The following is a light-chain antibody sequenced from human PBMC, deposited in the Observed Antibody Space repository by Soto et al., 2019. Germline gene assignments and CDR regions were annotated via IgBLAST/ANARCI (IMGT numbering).Light chain of an antibody. J-gene: IGKJ5*01. CDR1: QSAGTN. CDR3: QQYGSSIT. Sequence: EIVMTQSPATLTVSPGERATLSCRASQSAGTNLAWYQQRPGQAPRLLIHGTSSRATGIPDRFSGSGSGTDFTLTISRLEPEDFAVYYCQQYGSSITFGQGTRLEIK. V-gene: IGKV3-20*01. CDR2: GTS.